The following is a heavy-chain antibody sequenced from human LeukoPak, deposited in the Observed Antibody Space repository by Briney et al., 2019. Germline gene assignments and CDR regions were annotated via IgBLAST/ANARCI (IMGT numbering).Heavy chain of an antibody. D-gene: IGHD6-19*01. CDR2: IKQDGSEK. Sequence: PGGSLRLSCAASGFSFSSHWMSWVRQAPGKGLEWVANIKQDGSEKYYVDSVKGRFTISRDNAKNSLYLQMNSLRAEDTAVYYCARELGSSGWYGGYWGQGTLVTVSS. V-gene: IGHV3-7*01. J-gene: IGHJ4*02. CDR3: ARELGSSGWYGGY. CDR1: GFSFSSHW.